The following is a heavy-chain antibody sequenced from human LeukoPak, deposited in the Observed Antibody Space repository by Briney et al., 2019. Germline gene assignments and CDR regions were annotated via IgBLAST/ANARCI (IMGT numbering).Heavy chain of an antibody. Sequence: GESLQISCQGSGYIFTSYWINWVRQMPGKGLEWMGNIDPIDSNTNYSPSFQGHVTISVDKSISTAYLQWSSLKASDTAMYYCARPLAPRTFHAFDIWGQGTMVTVSS. V-gene: IGHV5-10-1*01. CDR2: IDPIDSNT. J-gene: IGHJ3*02. D-gene: IGHD3-16*01. CDR3: ARPLAPRTFHAFDI. CDR1: GYIFTSYW.